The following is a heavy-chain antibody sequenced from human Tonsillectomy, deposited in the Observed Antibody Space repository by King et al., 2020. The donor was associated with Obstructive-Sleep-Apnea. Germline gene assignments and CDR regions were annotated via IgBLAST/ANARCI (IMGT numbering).Heavy chain of an antibody. CDR3: AKDPRTSDDFWNDFFYFDH. CDR1: GDSISSNNYY. V-gene: IGHV4-39*07. D-gene: IGHD3-3*01. Sequence: LQLQESGPGLVRPSETLSLTCTVSGDSISSNNYYWGWLRQPPGKGLEWIGSIFHNGSAFYNPSLKSRVTISVDSSKNQLSLKVNSVTAADTAFYYCAKDPRTSDDFWNDFFYFDHWGQGAQVTVSS. CDR2: IFHNGSA. J-gene: IGHJ4*02.